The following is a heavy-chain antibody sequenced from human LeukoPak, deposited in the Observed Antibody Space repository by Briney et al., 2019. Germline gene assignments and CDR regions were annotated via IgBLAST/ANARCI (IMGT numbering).Heavy chain of an antibody. V-gene: IGHV3-64D*09. CDR2: ISTNGGST. D-gene: IGHD2-15*01. CDR1: GFTFSNYA. Sequence: GGSLRLSCSASGFTFSNYAIHWVRQAPGKGLEYDSAISTNGGSTYYADSVKGRFTISRDNSKNTLYLQMSSLRAEDTAVYYCVKGYCSSGNCFSRTMYYFDYWGQGTLVTVSS. CDR3: VKGYCSSGNCFSRTMYYFDY. J-gene: IGHJ4*02.